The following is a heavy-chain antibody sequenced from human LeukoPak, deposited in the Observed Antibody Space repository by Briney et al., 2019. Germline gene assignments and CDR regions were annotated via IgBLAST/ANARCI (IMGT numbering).Heavy chain of an antibody. V-gene: IGHV4-34*01. CDR1: GGSFSGYY. CDR2: INHSGST. J-gene: IGHJ4*02. CDR3: ARGSSSLGEDY. D-gene: IGHD6-6*01. Sequence: SETLSLTCAVYGGSFSGYYWSWIRQPPGKGLEWIGEINHSGSTNYNPSLKSRVTISVDTSKNQFSLKPSSVTAADTAVYYCARGSSSLGEDYWGQGTLVTVSS.